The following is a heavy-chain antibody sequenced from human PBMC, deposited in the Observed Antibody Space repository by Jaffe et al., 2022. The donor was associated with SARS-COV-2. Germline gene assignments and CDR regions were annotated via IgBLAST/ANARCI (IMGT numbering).Heavy chain of an antibody. D-gene: IGHD5-12*01. J-gene: IGHJ3*02. CDR1: GFTFSSYA. Sequence: QVQLVESGGGVVQPGRSLRLSCAASGFTFSSYAMHWVRQAPGKGLEWVAVISYDGSNKYYADSVKGRFTISRDNSKNTLYLQMNSLRAEDTAVYYCARFSVDIVATVSTDAFDIWGQGTMVTVSS. V-gene: IGHV3-30-3*01. CDR2: ISYDGSNK. CDR3: ARFSVDIVATVSTDAFDI.